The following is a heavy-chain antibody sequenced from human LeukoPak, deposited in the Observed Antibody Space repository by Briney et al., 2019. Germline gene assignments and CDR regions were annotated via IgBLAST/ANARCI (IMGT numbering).Heavy chain of an antibody. J-gene: IGHJ5*02. D-gene: IGHD2-21*02. CDR2: ISYDGSNK. V-gene: IGHV3-30*04. Sequence: GGSLRLSCAASGFTFSSYAMHWVRQAPGKGLEWVAVISYDGSNKYYADSVKGRFTISRDNSKNTLYLQMNSLRAEDTAVYYCARDMDSPMVVTPHYYNWFDPWGQGTLVTVSS. CDR1: GFTFSSYA. CDR3: ARDMDSPMVVTPHYYNWFDP.